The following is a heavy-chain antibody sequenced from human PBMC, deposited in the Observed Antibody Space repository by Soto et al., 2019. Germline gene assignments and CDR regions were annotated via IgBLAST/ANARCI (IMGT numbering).Heavy chain of an antibody. J-gene: IGHJ4*02. CDR3: ARGYSSFDY. Sequence: EVQLVESGGGLVQPGGSLRLSCAASGFPFSTFIMHWVRQAPGKGLEWISFISSTSSTMIYADSVKGRFTISRDNAKNSLYLQMNSLRDEDTAVYYCARGYSSFDYWGQGTLVTVSS. D-gene: IGHD6-13*01. V-gene: IGHV3-48*02. CDR1: GFPFSTFI. CDR2: ISSTSSTM.